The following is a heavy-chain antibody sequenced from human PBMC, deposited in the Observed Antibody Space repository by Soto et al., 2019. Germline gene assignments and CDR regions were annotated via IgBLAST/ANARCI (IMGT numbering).Heavy chain of an antibody. CDR3: ARGGGRSGSRDV. J-gene: IGHJ6*02. Sequence: QVQLQEWGAGLVKPSETLSLTCAAYGGSFSGHFWNWIRQPPGKGLEWMGEINESGRTNYNPSLKSRVAISVDTSKNQFSLKWASVTAADTAIYYCARGGGRSGSRDVWGLGTTVTVS. CDR2: INESGRT. V-gene: IGHV4-34*01. D-gene: IGHD5-12*01. CDR1: GGSFSGHF.